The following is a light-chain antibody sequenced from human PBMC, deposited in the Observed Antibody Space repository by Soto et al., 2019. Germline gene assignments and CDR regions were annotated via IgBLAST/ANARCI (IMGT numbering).Light chain of an antibody. CDR3: QQYGSSSWT. J-gene: IGKJ1*01. CDR1: QSVSSSY. V-gene: IGKV3-20*01. CDR2: GAS. Sequence: EIVLTQSPGTLSLSPGERATLSCRASQSVSSSYVAWYQQRFGPAPRLLIYGASSRATGIPDRFSGSGSGTDFTLTIRRLESEDFAVYYCQQYGSSSWTFGQGTKVEIK.